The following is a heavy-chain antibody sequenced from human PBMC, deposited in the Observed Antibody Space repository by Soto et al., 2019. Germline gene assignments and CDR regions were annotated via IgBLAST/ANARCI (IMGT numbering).Heavy chain of an antibody. CDR2: FIPILDMA. CDR1: GGTFNTYT. Sequence: QVQVVQSGAEVKKPESSVKVSXKPSGGTFNTYTVNWVRLAPGHGLEWMGRFIPILDMANYAQKFQDRVTITADRSTFTAYMELNSLTSDDTAVYYCAITYCRDNSCPRDFDFWGPGTRVTVSS. CDR3: AITYCRDNSCPRDFDF. D-gene: IGHD2-21*01. V-gene: IGHV1-69*02. J-gene: IGHJ4*02.